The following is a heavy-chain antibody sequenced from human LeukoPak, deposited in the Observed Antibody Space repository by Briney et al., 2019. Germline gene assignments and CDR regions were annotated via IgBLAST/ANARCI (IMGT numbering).Heavy chain of an antibody. D-gene: IGHD3-10*01. CDR1: GGSISSGDYY. Sequence: SETPSLTCTVSGGSISSGDYYWSWIRQPPGRGLEWIGYIYYSGSAYYHPSLKSRLTISVDTSKNQFSLKLSSVTAADTAVYYCAREFYGSGSYAPYYYYYGMDVWGQGTTVTVSS. CDR3: AREFYGSGSYAPYYYYYGMDV. CDR2: IYYSGSA. V-gene: IGHV4-30-4*01. J-gene: IGHJ6*02.